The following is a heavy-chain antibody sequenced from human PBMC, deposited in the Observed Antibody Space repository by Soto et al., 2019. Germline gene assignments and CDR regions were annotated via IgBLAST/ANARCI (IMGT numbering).Heavy chain of an antibody. V-gene: IGHV4-39*07. CDR2: IYYSGST. CDR3: ASTSPPY. CDR1: GGSISSSSYY. J-gene: IGHJ4*02. Sequence: SETLSLTCTVSGGSISSSSYYWGWIRQPPGKGLEWIGSIYYSGSTYYNPSLKSRVTISVDTSKNQFSLKLSSVTAADTAVYYCASTSPPYWGQGTLVTVSS.